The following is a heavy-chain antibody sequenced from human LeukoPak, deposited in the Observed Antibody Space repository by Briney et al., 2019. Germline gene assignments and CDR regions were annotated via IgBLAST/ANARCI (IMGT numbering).Heavy chain of an antibody. CDR3: ARAHYGDYGGGLDY. Sequence: SETLSLTCTVYGGSFRGYYWSWIRHPPGKGLEWIGEINHSGSTNFSPSLKSRVTISVDTFKDQFSLKLSSVTAADTAVYYCARAHYGDYGGGLDYWGQGTLVTVSS. J-gene: IGHJ4*02. CDR2: INHSGST. D-gene: IGHD4-17*01. V-gene: IGHV4-34*01. CDR1: GGSFRGYY.